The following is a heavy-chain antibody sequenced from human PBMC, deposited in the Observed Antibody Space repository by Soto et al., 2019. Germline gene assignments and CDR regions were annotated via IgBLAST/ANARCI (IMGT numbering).Heavy chain of an antibody. J-gene: IGHJ4*02. D-gene: IGHD3-9*01. CDR1: GGSVSCYY. CDR2: IYSSGST. V-gene: IGHV4-4*07. CDR3: ARETDYDILTGYYSGGLDY. Sequence: PSETLSLTCPVSGGSVSCYYWSWIRQPAGKGLEWIGRIYSSGSTNYNPSLKSRVTMSVDTSKNQFSLKLSSVTAADTAVYYCARETDYDILTGYYSGGLDYWGQGTLVTVSS.